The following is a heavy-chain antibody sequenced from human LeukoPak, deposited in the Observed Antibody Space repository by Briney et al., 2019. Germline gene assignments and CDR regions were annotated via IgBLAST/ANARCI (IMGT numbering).Heavy chain of an antibody. V-gene: IGHV4-59*08. CDR2: IYYSGST. CDR1: GGSISSYY. D-gene: IGHD3-22*01. J-gene: IGHJ4*02. CDR3: ARIYYDTSGYSP. Sequence: SETLSLTCTVSGGSISSYYWSWIRQPPGKGLEWIGYIYYSGSTNYNPSLKSRVTISVDTSKNQFSLKLSSVTAADTAVYYCARIYYDTSGYSPWGQGTLVTVSS.